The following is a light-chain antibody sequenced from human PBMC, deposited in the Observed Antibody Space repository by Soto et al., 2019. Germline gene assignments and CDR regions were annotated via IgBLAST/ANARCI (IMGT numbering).Light chain of an antibody. J-gene: IGKJ1*01. V-gene: IGKV1-39*01. Sequence: DIHMTQSPSSVSSSVGDRVTITFLASQSISSYLHWYQQKPGKAPKLLIYAASNLQSGVPSRFSASGSGTDFTLTLNSLQPEDFATYYCQQGYSTPWTFGQGTKVDIK. CDR1: QSISSY. CDR2: AAS. CDR3: QQGYSTPWT.